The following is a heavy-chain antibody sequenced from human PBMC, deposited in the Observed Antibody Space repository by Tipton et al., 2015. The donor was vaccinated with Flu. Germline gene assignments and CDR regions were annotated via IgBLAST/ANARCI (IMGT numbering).Heavy chain of an antibody. J-gene: IGHJ2*01. Sequence: GLVKPSETLSLTCDVSGYSISSGYYWGWIRQPPGKGLEWLGNTHHSGSTYYNPPLRRRVTISVHTSKNQFSLKLISVTAADTAVYYCARSSNSYWYFDLWGRGTLVTVSS. CDR1: GYSISSGYY. CDR3: ARSSNSYWYFDL. CDR2: THHSGST. D-gene: IGHD1-7*01. V-gene: IGHV4-38-2*01.